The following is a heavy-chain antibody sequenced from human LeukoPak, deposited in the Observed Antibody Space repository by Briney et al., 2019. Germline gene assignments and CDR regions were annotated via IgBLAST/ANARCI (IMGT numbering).Heavy chain of an antibody. J-gene: IGHJ4*02. CDR1: GFTFSSTS. CDR2: ISSGSSYI. CDR3: AREFFDREGGTTVLDY. Sequence: GGSLRLSCAASGFTFSSTSMNWVRQAPGKGLEWVLSISSGSSYIFYADSVKGRFTISRDNAKNSLYLQMNSLRAEDTAVYYCAREFFDREGGTTVLDYWGQGTLVTVSS. V-gene: IGHV3-21*01. D-gene: IGHD1-26*01.